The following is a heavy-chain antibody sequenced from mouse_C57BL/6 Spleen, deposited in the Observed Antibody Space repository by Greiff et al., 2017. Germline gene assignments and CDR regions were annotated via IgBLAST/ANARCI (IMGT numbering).Heavy chain of an antibody. D-gene: IGHD1-1*01. Sequence: DVQLVESEGGLVQPGSSMKLSCTASGFTFSDYYMAWVRQVPEKGLEWVANINYDGSSTYYLDSLKSRFIISRDNAKNILYLQMSSLKSEDTATYYCARGGYYYGSSYPFAYWGQGTLVTVSA. J-gene: IGHJ3*01. CDR2: INYDGSST. CDR1: GFTFSDYY. CDR3: ARGGYYYGSSYPFAY. V-gene: IGHV5-16*01.